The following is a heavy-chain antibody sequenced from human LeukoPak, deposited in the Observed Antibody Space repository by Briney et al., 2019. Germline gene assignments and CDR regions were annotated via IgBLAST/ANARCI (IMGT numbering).Heavy chain of an antibody. D-gene: IGHD1-26*01. CDR3: ARVKVGVWGVFDT. V-gene: IGHV3-74*03. CDR1: GFTFTSYW. Sequence: GGSLRLSCAASGFTFTSYWMHWVRQAPGKGLVWLSRISSDGSTTTYADSVRGRFIISRDNAKNTLYLQMNSLGAEDTAVYYCARVKVGVWGVFDTWGQGTMVTVSS. J-gene: IGHJ3*02. CDR2: ISSDGSTT.